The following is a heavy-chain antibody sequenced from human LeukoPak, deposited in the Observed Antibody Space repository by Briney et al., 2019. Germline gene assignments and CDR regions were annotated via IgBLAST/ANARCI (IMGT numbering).Heavy chain of an antibody. CDR2: INPNSGGT. V-gene: IGHV1-2*02. CDR1: GYTFTGYY. D-gene: IGHD6-25*01. Sequence: ASVKVSCKASGYTFTGYYMHWVRQAPGQGLEWMGWINPNSGGTNYAQKFQGRVTMTRDTSISTAYMELSRLRSDDTAVYYCARDVAAAPNVWFDPWGQGTLVTVSS. CDR3: ARDVAAAPNVWFDP. J-gene: IGHJ5*02.